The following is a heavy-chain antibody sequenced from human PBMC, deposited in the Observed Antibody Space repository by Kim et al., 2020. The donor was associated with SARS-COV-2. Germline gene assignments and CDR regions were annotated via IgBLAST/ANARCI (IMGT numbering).Heavy chain of an antibody. CDR2: IYYSGST. J-gene: IGHJ6*02. V-gene: IGHV4-39*01. Sequence: SETLSLTCTVSGGSISSSSYYWGWIRQPPGKGLEWIGSIYYSGSTYYNPSLKSRVTISVDTSKNQFSLKLSSVTAADTAVYYCARLAPFDYYGMDVWGQGTTVTVSS. CDR1: GGSISSSSYY. CDR3: ARLAPFDYYGMDV.